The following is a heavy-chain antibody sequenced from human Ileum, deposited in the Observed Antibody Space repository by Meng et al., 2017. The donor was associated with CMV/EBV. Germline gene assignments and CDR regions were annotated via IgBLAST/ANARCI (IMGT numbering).Heavy chain of an antibody. J-gene: IGHJ6*02. CDR1: GYTFTGYY. D-gene: IGHD6-6*01. Sequence: ASVKVSCKASGYTFTGYYMHWVRQAPGQGLEWMGWINPNSGGTNYAQKFQGRVTMTRDTSISTAYMELSRLRSDDTAVYYCARDRRGENYYYYYGMDVWGQGTMVTVSS. CDR2: INPNSGGT. V-gene: IGHV1-2*02. CDR3: ARDRRGENYYYYYGMDV.